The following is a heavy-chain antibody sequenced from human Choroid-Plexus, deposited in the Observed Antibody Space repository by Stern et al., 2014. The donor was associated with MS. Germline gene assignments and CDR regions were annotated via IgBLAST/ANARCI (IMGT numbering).Heavy chain of an antibody. Sequence: VQLVESGGGVVQPGRPLRLSCVASGFTFGSCAMHWVRQAPGQGLEWVAGVSYDGSNKYYADSVKGRFTISRDNSQNTLYMQISSLRPEDTAVYYCAKDRQYLTYFFDHWGQGSLVTVSS. J-gene: IGHJ5*02. CDR1: GFTFGSCA. CDR2: VSYDGSNK. CDR3: AKDRQYLTYFFDH. V-gene: IGHV3-30*18. D-gene: IGHD2/OR15-2a*01.